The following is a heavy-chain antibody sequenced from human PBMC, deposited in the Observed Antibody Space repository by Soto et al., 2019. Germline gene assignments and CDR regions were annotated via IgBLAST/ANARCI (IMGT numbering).Heavy chain of an antibody. CDR1: GYTFTAYG. V-gene: IGHV1-18*01. D-gene: IGHD3-22*01. CDR3: ARELNTDSSAYYSFAY. J-gene: IGHJ4*02. Sequence: QVQMVQSGPEVKMPGASVKVSCKTSGYTFTAYGLAWLRQAPGQRPEWMGWVSTNNDNTNYAEKFQDRVTMTTDTSTATTYMELRSLRSDDTAVYYCARELNTDSSAYYSFAYWGQGTLVTVSS. CDR2: VSTNNDNT.